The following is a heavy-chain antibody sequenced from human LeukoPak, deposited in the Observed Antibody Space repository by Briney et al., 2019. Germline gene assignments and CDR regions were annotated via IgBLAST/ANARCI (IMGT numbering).Heavy chain of an antibody. CDR3: ARDLRGSYSPVY. Sequence: PGGSLRLSCAASGFTFSSYSMNWVRQASGKGLEWVSSISSSSSYIYYADSVKGRFTISRDNAKNSLYLQMNSLRAEDTAVYYCARDLRGSYSPVYWGQGTLVTVSS. J-gene: IGHJ4*02. CDR1: GFTFSSYS. D-gene: IGHD1-26*01. V-gene: IGHV3-21*01. CDR2: ISSSSSYI.